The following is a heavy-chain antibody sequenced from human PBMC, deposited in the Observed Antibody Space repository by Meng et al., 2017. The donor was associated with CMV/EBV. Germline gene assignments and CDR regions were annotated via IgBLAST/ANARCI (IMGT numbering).Heavy chain of an antibody. CDR2: IYYSGST. D-gene: IGHD1-20*01. J-gene: IGHJ6*02. Sequence: SETLSLTCTVSGGSISSSSYYWGWIRQLPGKGLEWIGSIYYSGSTYYNPSLKSRVTISVDTSKNQFSLKLSSVTAADTAVYYCARVGSNNCVDSRRRGKNYYYYGMDVWGQGTTVTVSS. CDR1: GGSISSSSYY. CDR3: ARVGSNNCVDSRRRGKNYYYYGMDV. V-gene: IGHV4-39*01.